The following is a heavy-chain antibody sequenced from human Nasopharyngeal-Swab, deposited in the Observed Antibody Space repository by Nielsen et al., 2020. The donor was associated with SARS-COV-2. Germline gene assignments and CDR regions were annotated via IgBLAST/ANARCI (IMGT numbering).Heavy chain of an antibody. CDR2: IRTTTATI. D-gene: IGHD5-12*01. V-gene: IGHV3-48*03. J-gene: IGHJ3*02. CDR3: AREVPYSGHDDAFDI. Sequence: GESLKISCAASGLGFSNYEMNWVRQAPGKGLEWISYIRTTTATIYYADSVKGRFTISRDNAKNSLYLQMNSLRAEDTAVYYCAREVPYSGHDDAFDIWGQGTMVPVS. CDR1: GLGFSNYE.